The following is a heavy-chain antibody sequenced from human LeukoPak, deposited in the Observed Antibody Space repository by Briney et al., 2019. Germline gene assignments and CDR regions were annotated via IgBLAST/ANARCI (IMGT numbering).Heavy chain of an antibody. CDR2: ISSSSSYI. D-gene: IGHD2-2*02. CDR3: ARGPSNIVVVPAAIFYYYMDV. Sequence: GGSLRLSCAASGFTFSSYSMNWVRQAPGKGLEWVSSISSSSSYIYYADSVKGRFTISRDNAKNSLYLQMNSLRAEDTAVYYCARGPSNIVVVPAAIFYYYMDVWGKGTTVTVSS. V-gene: IGHV3-21*01. CDR1: GFTFSSYS. J-gene: IGHJ6*03.